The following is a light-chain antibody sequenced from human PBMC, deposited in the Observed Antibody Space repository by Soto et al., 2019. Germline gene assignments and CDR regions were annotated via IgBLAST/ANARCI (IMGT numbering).Light chain of an antibody. CDR2: EGS. V-gene: IGLV2-23*01. Sequence: QPVLTQPASVSGSPGQSITISCTGTSSDVGSYNLVSWYQQHPGKAPKLMIYEGSKRPSGVSNRFSGSKSGNTASLTISGLQAEDEADYYCCSYAGSSTFYVFGTGTKLT. CDR1: SSDVGSYNL. CDR3: CSYAGSSTFYV. J-gene: IGLJ1*01.